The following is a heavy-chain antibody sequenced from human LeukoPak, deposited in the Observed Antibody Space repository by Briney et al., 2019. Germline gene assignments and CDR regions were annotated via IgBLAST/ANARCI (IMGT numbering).Heavy chain of an antibody. J-gene: IGHJ3*02. CDR1: GHTFTSYW. V-gene: IGHV5-51*01. CDR3: ARRARYCSSTTCWFDAFDI. D-gene: IGHD2-2*01. Sequence: GESLKISCKGSGHTFTSYWIGWVRQMPGKGLEWMGIIYPGDSGTRYSPSFQGQVTISADKSISTAYLQWSSLKASDTAMYYCARRARYCSSTTCWFDAFDIWGQGTMVTVSS. CDR2: IYPGDSGT.